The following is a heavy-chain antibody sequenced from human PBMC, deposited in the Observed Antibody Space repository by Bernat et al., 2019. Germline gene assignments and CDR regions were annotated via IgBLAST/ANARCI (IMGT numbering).Heavy chain of an antibody. CDR3: AKDSYSNNGGYDAFDI. CDR2: IGGGGVDT. CDR1: GFIFSNYA. D-gene: IGHD2-15*01. J-gene: IGHJ3*02. Sequence: EVRLLESGGGLVQPGGSLRLSCAASGFIFSNYAMSWVRQAPGKRPEWVSGIGGGGVDTDYADSVKGRFTVSRDNSKNTLFLRMNGLRADDTAVYYCAKDSYSNNGGYDAFDIWGLGTMVSVSS. V-gene: IGHV3-23*01.